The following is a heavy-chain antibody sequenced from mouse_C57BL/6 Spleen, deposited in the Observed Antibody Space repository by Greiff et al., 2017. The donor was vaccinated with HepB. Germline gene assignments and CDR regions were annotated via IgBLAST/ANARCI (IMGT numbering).Heavy chain of an antibody. J-gene: IGHJ1*03. Sequence: VQLQESGAELARPGASVKLSCKASGYTFTSYGISWVKQRTGQGLEWIGEIYPRSGNTYYNEKFKGKATLTADKSSSTAYMGLRSLTSEDSAVYFCARYLEGSSYAYWYFDVWGTGTTVTVSS. CDR1: GYTFTSYG. V-gene: IGHV1-81*01. CDR3: ARYLEGSSYAYWYFDV. CDR2: IYPRSGNT. D-gene: IGHD1-1*01.